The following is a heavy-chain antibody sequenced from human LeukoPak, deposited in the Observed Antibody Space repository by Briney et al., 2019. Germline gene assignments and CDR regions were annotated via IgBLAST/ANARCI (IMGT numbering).Heavy chain of an antibody. V-gene: IGHV4-59*12. CDR2: IYYSGGT. Sequence: SETLSLTCTVSGGSISTYYGNWIRQAPGKGLEWIGYIYYSGGTNYSPSLKSRVTISVDTSRNQFSLKLSSVTAADTAVYYCARGIAIVVVIDIWGQGTMVTVSS. CDR3: ARGIAIVVVIDI. J-gene: IGHJ3*02. D-gene: IGHD3-22*01. CDR1: GGSISTYY.